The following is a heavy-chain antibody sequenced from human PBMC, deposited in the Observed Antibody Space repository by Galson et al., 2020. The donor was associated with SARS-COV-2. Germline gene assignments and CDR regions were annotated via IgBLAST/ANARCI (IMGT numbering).Heavy chain of an antibody. Sequence: ASVKVSCKVSGYTLTELSMHWVRQAPGKGLEWMGGFDPEDGETIYAQKFQGRVTMTEDTSTDTAYMELSSMRYEDTAVYYCATAPAYGSGSYPRNFDYWGQGTLVTVSS. CDR1: GYTLTELS. CDR2: FDPEDGET. CDR3: ATAPAYGSGSYPRNFDY. D-gene: IGHD3-10*01. J-gene: IGHJ4*02. V-gene: IGHV1-24*01.